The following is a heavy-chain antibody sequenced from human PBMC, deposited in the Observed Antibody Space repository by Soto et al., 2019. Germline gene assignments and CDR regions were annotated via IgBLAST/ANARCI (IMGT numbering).Heavy chain of an antibody. CDR2: INHSGST. Sequence: PSETLSLTCAFYGGSFSGYYWSWIRQPPGKGLEWIGEINHSGSTNYNPSLKSRVTISVDTSKNQFSLKLTSVTAADTAVYYCARDKITGLFDYWGQGTLVTVS. V-gene: IGHV4-34*01. CDR3: ARDKITGLFDY. J-gene: IGHJ4*02. D-gene: IGHD2-8*02. CDR1: GGSFSGYY.